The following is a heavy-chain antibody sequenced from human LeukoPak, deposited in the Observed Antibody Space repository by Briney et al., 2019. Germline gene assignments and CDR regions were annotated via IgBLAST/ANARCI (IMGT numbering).Heavy chain of an antibody. CDR1: GYTFTGYY. CDR2: INPNSGGT. D-gene: IGHD5-24*01. J-gene: IGHJ6*03. CDR3: ARDSEAKRWLQFGRYYYYMDV. V-gene: IGHV1-2*02. Sequence: ASVKVSCRASGYTFTGYYMHWVRQAPGQGLEWMGWINPNSGGTNYAQKFQGRVTMTRDTSISTAYMELSRLRSDDTAVYYCARDSEAKRWLQFGRYYYYMDVWGKGTTVTISS.